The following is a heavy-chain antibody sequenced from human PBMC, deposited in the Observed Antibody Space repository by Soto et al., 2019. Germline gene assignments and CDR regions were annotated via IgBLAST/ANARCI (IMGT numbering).Heavy chain of an antibody. D-gene: IGHD6-6*01. CDR3: ARGDSIAARPFDY. Sequence: SQTLSLTCAITGDSVSSNSAGWSWVRQSPSRGLEWLGRTYYRSKWYYEYAVSVRGRITINPDTSKNQYSLQLISVTAADTAVYYCARGDSIAARPFDYWGQGTLVTVSS. J-gene: IGHJ4*02. CDR1: GDSVSSNSAG. V-gene: IGHV6-1*01. CDR2: TYYRSKWYY.